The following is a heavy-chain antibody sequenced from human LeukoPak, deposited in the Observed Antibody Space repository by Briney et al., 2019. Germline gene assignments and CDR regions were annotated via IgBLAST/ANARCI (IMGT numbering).Heavy chain of an antibody. V-gene: IGHV1-18*01. D-gene: IGHD6-13*01. CDR2: ISAYNGNT. CDR3: ARDPGYGQQLVDLDADY. CDR1: GYTFTSYG. J-gene: IGHJ4*02. Sequence: GASVKVSCKASGYTFTSYGISWVRQAPGHGLEWMGWISAYNGNTNYAQKLQGRVTMSTDTSTSTAYMELRSLRSDDTAVYCCARDPGYGQQLVDLDADYWGQGTLVTVSS.